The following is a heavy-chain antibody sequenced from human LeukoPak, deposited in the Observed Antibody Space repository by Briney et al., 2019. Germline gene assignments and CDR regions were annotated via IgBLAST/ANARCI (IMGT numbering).Heavy chain of an antibody. J-gene: IGHJ4*02. D-gene: IGHD1-26*01. V-gene: IGHV3-21*01. CDR1: GFTFSSYS. CDR2: ISSSSSYI. CDR3: ARARLYSGSPDFDY. Sequence: GSLRLSCAASGFTFSSYSMNWVRQAPGKGLEWVSSISSSSSYIYYADSVKGRFTISRDNAKNSLYLQMNSLRVEDTAVYYCARARLYSGSPDFDYWGQGTLVTVSS.